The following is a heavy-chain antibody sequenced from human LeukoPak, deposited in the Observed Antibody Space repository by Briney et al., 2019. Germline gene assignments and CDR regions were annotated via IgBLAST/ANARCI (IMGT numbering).Heavy chain of an antibody. CDR2: ISSSGNKI. D-gene: IGHD6-19*01. CDR3: XXXXRXQYTSVWDXWFDP. J-gene: IGHJ5*02. Sequence: PGGSLRLSCAASGFSFSRYEMNWVRQAPGKGLQWVSYISSSGNKIYYADSVKGRFTISRDNAKNSLYLHMNSLRAEDTAVYYXXXXXRXQYTSVWDXWFDPWXQGTLVTVSS. V-gene: IGHV3-48*03. CDR1: GFSFSRYE.